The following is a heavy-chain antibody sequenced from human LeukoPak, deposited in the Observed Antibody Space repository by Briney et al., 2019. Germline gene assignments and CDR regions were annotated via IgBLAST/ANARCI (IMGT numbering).Heavy chain of an antibody. V-gene: IGHV3-21*01. Sequence: PGGSLRLSCAASGFTFSSYSMNWVRQAPGKGLEWVSSISSSSSYIYYADSVKGRFTISRDNAKNSLYLQMNSLRAEDTAVYYCARTSSGWRTLDAFDIWGQGTMVTVSS. CDR2: ISSSSSYI. D-gene: IGHD6-19*01. J-gene: IGHJ3*02. CDR3: ARTSSGWRTLDAFDI. CDR1: GFTFSSYS.